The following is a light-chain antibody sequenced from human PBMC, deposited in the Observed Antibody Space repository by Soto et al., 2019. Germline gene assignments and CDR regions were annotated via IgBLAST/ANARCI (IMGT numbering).Light chain of an antibody. Sequence: QSVLTQPPSASGTPGQRITISCSGRTSNIGSNIVAWYQHLPGTAPKLLIYDNNQRPSEVPDRFFGSKSGTSASLAISGLQPDDESHYYCAAWDDSLNGLVFGGGTKLTVL. CDR3: AAWDDSLNGLV. CDR2: DNN. J-gene: IGLJ3*02. V-gene: IGLV1-44*01. CDR1: TSNIGSNI.